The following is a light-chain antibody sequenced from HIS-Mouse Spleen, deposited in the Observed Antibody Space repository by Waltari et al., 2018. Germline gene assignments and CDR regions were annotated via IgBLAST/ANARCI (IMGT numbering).Light chain of an antibody. V-gene: IGKV4-1*01. J-gene: IGKJ2*01. CDR1: QSVLYSSNNKNY. Sequence: DIVMTQSPDSLAVALGERDTSNCKSSQSVLYSSNNKNYLAWYQQKPGQPPKLLIYWASTRESGVPDRFSGSGSGTDFTLTISSLQAEDVAVYYCQQYYSTPYTFGQGTKLEIK. CDR2: WAS. CDR3: QQYYSTPYT.